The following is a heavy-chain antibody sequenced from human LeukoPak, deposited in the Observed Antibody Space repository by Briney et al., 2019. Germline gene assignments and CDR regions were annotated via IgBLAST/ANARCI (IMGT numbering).Heavy chain of an antibody. V-gene: IGHV4-59*01. D-gene: IGHD2-15*01. Sequence: PSETLSLTCTVSGGSLSSYYWSWIRQPPGKGLEWIGYIYYSGSTNYNPSLKSRVTISVDTSKNQFSLKLSSVTAADTAVYYCARVRDLGCSGGSCYDNYYYGMDVWGKGTTVTVSS. J-gene: IGHJ6*04. CDR1: GGSLSSYY. CDR3: ARVRDLGCSGGSCYDNYYYGMDV. CDR2: IYYSGST.